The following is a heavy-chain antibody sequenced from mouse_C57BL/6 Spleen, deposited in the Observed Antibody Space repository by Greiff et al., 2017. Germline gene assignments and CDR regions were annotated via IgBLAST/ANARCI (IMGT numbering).Heavy chain of an antibody. CDR3: ARLGNWDGFAY. J-gene: IGHJ3*01. CDR2: INPNNGGT. V-gene: IGHV1-26*01. Sequence: VQLQQSGPELVKPGASVKISCKASGYTFTDYYMNWVKQSHGKSLEWIGDINPNNGGTSYNQKFKGKATLTVDKSSSTAYMELRSLTSEDSAVYYCARLGNWDGFAYWGQGTLVTVSA. CDR1: GYTFTDYY. D-gene: IGHD4-1*02.